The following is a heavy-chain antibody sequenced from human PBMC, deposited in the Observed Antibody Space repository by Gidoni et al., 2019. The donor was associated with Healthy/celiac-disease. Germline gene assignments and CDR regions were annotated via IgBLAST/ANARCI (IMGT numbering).Heavy chain of an antibody. CDR1: GGYFSCYY. CDR2: INHSGST. CDR3: ARGSGSYWGDQVGY. J-gene: IGHJ4*02. D-gene: IGHD1-26*01. Sequence: QVQLQQWGAGLLKPSETLSLTCAVYGGYFSCYYWSWIRQPPGKGLEWIVEINHSGSTNYNPSLKSRVTIAGDTSKNHFSLKLSSVTAADTAVYYCARGSGSYWGDQVGYCGQGTLVTVSS. V-gene: IGHV4-34*01.